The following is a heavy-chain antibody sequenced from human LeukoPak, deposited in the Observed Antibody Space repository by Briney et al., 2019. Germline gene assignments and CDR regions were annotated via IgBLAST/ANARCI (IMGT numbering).Heavy chain of an antibody. Sequence: ASVKVSCKASGYTFTSYDINWVRQATGQGLEWMGWMNPNSGNTGYAQKFQGRVTMTRNTSISTAYMELSSLRSEDTAVYYCARDSQNHYYYYMDVWGKGTTVTVSS. CDR2: MNPNSGNT. D-gene: IGHD2-21*01. CDR3: ARDSQNHYYYYMDV. V-gene: IGHV1-8*01. J-gene: IGHJ6*03. CDR1: GYTFTSYD.